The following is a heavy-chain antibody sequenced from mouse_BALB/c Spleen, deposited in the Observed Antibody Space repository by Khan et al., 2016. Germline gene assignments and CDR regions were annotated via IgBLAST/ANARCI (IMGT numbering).Heavy chain of an antibody. V-gene: IGHV1S34*01. D-gene: IGHD2-12*01. CDR1: GYSFTAYY. Sequence: LVKTGASVKISCKASGYSFTAYYMHWVKQSHGKSLEWIGYISCSNGATSYDQKFKGKATFTVDTSSSTAYIHFNSLTSEDSAVYYCARANSLRGFSYWGQGSPVTVSA. CDR2: ISCSNGAT. CDR3: ARANSLRGFSY. J-gene: IGHJ3*01.